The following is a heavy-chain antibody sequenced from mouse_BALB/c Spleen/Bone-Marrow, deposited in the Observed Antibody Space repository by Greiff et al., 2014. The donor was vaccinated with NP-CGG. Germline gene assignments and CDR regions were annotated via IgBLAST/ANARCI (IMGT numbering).Heavy chain of an antibody. CDR2: LNPSNGHT. CDR3: ARRITTRGFDY. J-gene: IGHJ2*01. Sequence: QVQLQQSGAELLKPGTSVKLSCKASGYTFTRYWMHWVKQRPGQGLEWIGELNPSNGHTNYNGKFKNKATVTVDKSSSTAYMQLSSLTSEDSAVYYCARRITTRGFDYWGQGTTLTVSS. V-gene: IGHV1S81*02. D-gene: IGHD2-4*01. CDR1: GYTFTRYW.